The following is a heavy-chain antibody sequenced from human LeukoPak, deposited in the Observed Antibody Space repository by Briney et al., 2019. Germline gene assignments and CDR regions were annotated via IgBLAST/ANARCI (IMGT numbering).Heavy chain of an antibody. V-gene: IGHV3-30*09. D-gene: IGHD4-23*01. J-gene: IGHJ4*02. Sequence: PGGSLRLSCAVSGFTFSTYAMYWVRQAPGKGLEWVAVISYDGTNKYYADSVKGRFAISRDNSKNTLYLQMNSLRAEDTAVYYCARGYGGNSVALEYWGQGTLVTVSS. CDR3: ARGYGGNSVALEY. CDR1: GFTFSTYA. CDR2: ISYDGTNK.